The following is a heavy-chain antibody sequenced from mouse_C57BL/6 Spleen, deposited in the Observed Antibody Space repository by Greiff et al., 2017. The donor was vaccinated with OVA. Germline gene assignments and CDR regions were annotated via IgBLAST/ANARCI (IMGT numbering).Heavy chain of an antibody. CDR2: ILPGSGST. CDR3: SRSYYSNFPFAY. D-gene: IGHD2-5*01. V-gene: IGHV1-9*01. J-gene: IGHJ3*01. Sequence: VQLQQSGAELMKPGASVKLSCKATGYTFTGYWIEWVKQTPGHGLEWIGEILPGSGSTYYNEKFKGKATFTADTSSNTAYMQLSSLTTEDSAIYYCSRSYYSNFPFAYWGQGTLVTVSA. CDR1: GYTFTGYW.